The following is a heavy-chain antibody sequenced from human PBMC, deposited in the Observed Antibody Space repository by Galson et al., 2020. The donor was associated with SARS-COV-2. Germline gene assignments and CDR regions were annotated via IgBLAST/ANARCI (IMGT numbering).Heavy chain of an antibody. CDR3: ARVLYSDYYYYYMDV. CDR1: GGTFSSYA. D-gene: IGHD2-21*01. V-gene: IGHV1-69*13. J-gene: IGHJ6*03. CDR2: IIPIFGTA. Sequence: SVKVSCKASGGTFSSYAISWVRQAPGQGLEWMGGIIPIFGTANYAQKFQGRVTITADESTSTAYMELSSLRSEDTAVYYCARVLYSDYYYYYMDVWGKGTTVTVSS.